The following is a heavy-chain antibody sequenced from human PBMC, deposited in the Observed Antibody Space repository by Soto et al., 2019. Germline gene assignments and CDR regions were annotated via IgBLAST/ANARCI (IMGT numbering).Heavy chain of an antibody. Sequence: PGGSLRLSCAASGFTFSSYGMHWVRQAPGKGLEWVAVITYEGSNEYYADSVKGRFTISRDNSKNTLYLQMNSLSTEDTAVYYCAKILYTSSGPFDSWGQGTLVTVSS. J-gene: IGHJ4*02. V-gene: IGHV3-30*18. CDR2: ITYEGSNE. CDR3: AKILYTSSGPFDS. CDR1: GFTFSSYG. D-gene: IGHD6-6*01.